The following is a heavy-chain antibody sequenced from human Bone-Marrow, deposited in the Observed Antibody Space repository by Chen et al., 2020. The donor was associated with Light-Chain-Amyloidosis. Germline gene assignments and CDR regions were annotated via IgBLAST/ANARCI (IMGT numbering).Heavy chain of an antibody. CDR1: GRSFNDYY. V-gene: IGHV4-34*01. CDR2: INHSGKS. J-gene: IGHJ4*02. Sequence: QVHLQQWGAGLLKPSETLSLTCGVYGRSFNDYYMTWFRQPPGKGLEWIGEINHSGKSNLNPALSCRVSMSIGAAKGQFTLEVTSRTAADTAMYYCARGIDYWGQGTLVTVSS. CDR3: ARGIDY.